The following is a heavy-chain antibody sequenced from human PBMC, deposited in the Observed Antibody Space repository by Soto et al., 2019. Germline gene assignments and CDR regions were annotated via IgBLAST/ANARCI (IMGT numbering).Heavy chain of an antibody. V-gene: IGHV1-8*01. CDR3: ARGPRIQLWLGWFDP. CDR2: MNPNSGNT. CDR1: GYTFTSYD. D-gene: IGHD5-18*01. J-gene: IGHJ5*02. Sequence: GGSVKVSCKASGYTFTSYDINWVRQATGQGLEWMGWMNPNSGNTGYAQKFQGRVTMTRNTSISTAYMELSSLRSEDTAVYYCARGPRIQLWLGWFDPWGQGTLVTVSS.